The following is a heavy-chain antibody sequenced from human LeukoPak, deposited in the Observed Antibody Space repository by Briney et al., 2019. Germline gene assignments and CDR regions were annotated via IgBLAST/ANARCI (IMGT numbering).Heavy chain of an antibody. V-gene: IGHV3-30*18. J-gene: IGHJ4*02. CDR2: ISDDGRSK. Sequence: GGSLRLSCAASGFSFISYGMHWVRQAPGKGLEWVGVISDDGRSKDYADSVKGRFTISRDNSKDTLYLQMDSLRAEDTAVYYCAKRPSDYGDYVSYFDYWGQGTLVTVSS. D-gene: IGHD4-17*01. CDR1: GFSFISYG. CDR3: AKRPSDYGDYVSYFDY.